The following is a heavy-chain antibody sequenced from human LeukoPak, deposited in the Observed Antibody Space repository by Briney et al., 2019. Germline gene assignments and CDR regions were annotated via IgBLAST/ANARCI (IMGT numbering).Heavy chain of an antibody. CDR2: IYASGRT. V-gene: IGHV4-4*07. D-gene: IGHD2-21*01. J-gene: IGHJ4*02. CDR1: GGSISTYY. CDR3: ARHKDCASITHCHFDY. Sequence: TSETLSLTCIVSGGSISTYYWSWVRQPAGKGLEWIGRIYASGRTNYNPSLKSRVTMSVDTSKNQFSLRLSSVTATDTAIFYCARHKDCASITHCHFDYWGQGILVTVSS.